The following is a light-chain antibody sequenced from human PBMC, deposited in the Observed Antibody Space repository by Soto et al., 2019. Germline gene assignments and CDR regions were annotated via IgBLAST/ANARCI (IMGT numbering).Light chain of an antibody. Sequence: QSVLTQPASVSGSPRQSITISCTATSSDIGAYNYVSWYQQHPGKAPKLMIYDVTSRPSGVSNRFSGSKSGNTASLTISGLQAEDAADYYCSSYTGSSVVFGGGPSSPS. CDR1: SSDIGAYNY. V-gene: IGLV2-14*03. J-gene: IGLJ2*01. CDR2: DVT. CDR3: SSYTGSSVV.